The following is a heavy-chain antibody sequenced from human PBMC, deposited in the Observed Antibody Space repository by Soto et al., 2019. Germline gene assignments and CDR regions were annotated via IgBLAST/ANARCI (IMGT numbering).Heavy chain of an antibody. J-gene: IGHJ4*02. D-gene: IGHD3-10*01. CDR2: IYYSGST. CDR3: ARGDYYGSGTLSDY. Sequence: SETLSLTCTVSGGSISSYYWSWIRQPPGKRLEWIGYIYYSGSTNYNPSLKSRVTISVDTSKNQFSLKLSSVTAADTAVYYCARGDYYGSGTLSDYWGQGTLVTVSS. V-gene: IGHV4-59*01. CDR1: GGSISSYY.